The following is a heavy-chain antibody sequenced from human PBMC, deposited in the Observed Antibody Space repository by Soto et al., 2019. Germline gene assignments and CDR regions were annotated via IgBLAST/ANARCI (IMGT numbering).Heavy chain of an antibody. Sequence: ASVKVSCKASGYTFTSYGISWVRQAPGQGLEWMGWISAYNGNTNYAQKLQGRVTMTTDTSTSTAYMELRSLRSDDTAVYYCARTYSGSYSKYYFDYWGQGTLVTVSS. CDR3: ARTYSGSYSKYYFDY. CDR2: ISAYNGNT. V-gene: IGHV1-18*01. J-gene: IGHJ4*02. D-gene: IGHD1-26*01. CDR1: GYTFTSYG.